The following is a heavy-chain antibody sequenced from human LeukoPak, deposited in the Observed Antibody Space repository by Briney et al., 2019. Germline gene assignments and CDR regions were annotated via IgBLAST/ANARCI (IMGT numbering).Heavy chain of an antibody. CDR1: GFSFSTSW. CDR3: TWDKGYNWFDP. CDR2: MNEDGSVR. J-gene: IGHJ5*02. Sequence: GSLRLSCAASGFSFSTSWMTWVRQAPGKGLEWVANMNEDGSVRNYLDSVKGRFTISRENARNSLYLQMNSLRAEDTAVYYCTWDKGYNWFDPWGQGTLVTVSS. V-gene: IGHV3-7*04.